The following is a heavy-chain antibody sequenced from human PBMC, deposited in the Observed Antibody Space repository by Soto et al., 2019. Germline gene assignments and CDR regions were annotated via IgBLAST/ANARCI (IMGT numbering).Heavy chain of an antibody. J-gene: IGHJ6*03. Sequence: ASVKVSCKASGYTFTSYAMHWVRQAPGQRLEWMGWINAGNGNTKYSQKFQGRVTITRDTSASTAYMELSSLRSEDTAVYYCARVIGFGELEYYYYYMDVWGKGTTVTVSS. CDR1: GYTFTSYA. CDR3: ARVIGFGELEYYYYYMDV. CDR2: INAGNGNT. D-gene: IGHD3-10*01. V-gene: IGHV1-3*01.